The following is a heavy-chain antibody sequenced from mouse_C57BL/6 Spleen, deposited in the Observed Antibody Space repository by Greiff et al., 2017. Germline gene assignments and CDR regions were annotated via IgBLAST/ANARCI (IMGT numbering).Heavy chain of an antibody. J-gene: IGHJ4*01. CDR1: GYTFTSYW. Sequence: QVQLQQPGAELVMPGASVKLSCKASGYTFTSYWMHWVKQRPGQGLEWIGEIDPSDSYTKYNPKFKGKSTLPVDTSSSTAYMPLSSLTSEDSAVYYCARSASYDYDVGYYAMDYWGQGTSVTVSS. CDR2: IDPSDSYT. CDR3: ARSASYDYDVGYYAMDY. V-gene: IGHV1-69*01. D-gene: IGHD2-4*01.